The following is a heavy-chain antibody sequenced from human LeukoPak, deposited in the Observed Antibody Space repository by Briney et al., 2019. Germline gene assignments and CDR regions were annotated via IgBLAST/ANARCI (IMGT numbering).Heavy chain of an antibody. V-gene: IGHV4-34*01. CDR3: AREASGYSGYAPDA. CDR2: INHSGST. J-gene: IGHJ5*02. Sequence: SSETLSLTCAVYGGSFSGYYWSWIRQPPGKGLEWIGEINHSGSTNYNPSLKSRVTISVDTSKNQFSLKLSSVTAADTAVYYCAREASGYSGYAPDAWGQGTLVTVSS. CDR1: GGSFSGYY. D-gene: IGHD5-12*01.